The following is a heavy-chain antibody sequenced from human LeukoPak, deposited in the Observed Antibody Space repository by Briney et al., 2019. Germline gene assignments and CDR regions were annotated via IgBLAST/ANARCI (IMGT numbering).Heavy chain of an antibody. CDR3: ARDGYSSSWYSNNWFDP. D-gene: IGHD6-13*01. CDR1: DYTFTSYG. J-gene: IGHJ5*02. V-gene: IGHV1-18*01. Sequence: ASVKVSCKASDYTFTSYGISWVRQAPGQGLEWMGWISAYNGNTNYAQKLQGRVTMTTDPSTSTAYMELRSLRSDDTAVYYCARDGYSSSWYSNNWFDPWGQGTLVTVSS. CDR2: ISAYNGNT.